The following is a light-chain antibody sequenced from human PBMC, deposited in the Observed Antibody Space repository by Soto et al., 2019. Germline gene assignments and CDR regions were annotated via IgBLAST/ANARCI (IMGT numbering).Light chain of an antibody. CDR3: CSFARSSSFYV. Sequence: QSVLTQPASVSGSPVRSITISCSGTSSDVGSSNFVSWYQQHPGKAPKLIIFEGDRRPSGVSGRFSGSKSGNTASLTISGLQAEDEADYYCCSFARSSSFYVFGTGTKVTVL. CDR2: EGD. V-gene: IGLV2-23*01. J-gene: IGLJ1*01. CDR1: SSDVGSSNF.